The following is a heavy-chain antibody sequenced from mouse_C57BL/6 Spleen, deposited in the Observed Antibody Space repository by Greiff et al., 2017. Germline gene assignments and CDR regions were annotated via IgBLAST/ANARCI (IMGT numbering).Heavy chain of an antibody. V-gene: IGHV5-6*01. CDR1: GFTFSSYG. Sequence: EVQRVESGGDLVKPGGSLKLSCAASGFTFSSYGMSWVRQTPDKRLEWVATISSGGSYTYYPDSVKGRFTISRDNAKNTLYLHMSSLKSEDTAMYYCARSTGSNYFDYWGQGTTLTVSS. CDR2: ISSGGSYT. CDR3: ARSTGSNYFDY. J-gene: IGHJ2*01.